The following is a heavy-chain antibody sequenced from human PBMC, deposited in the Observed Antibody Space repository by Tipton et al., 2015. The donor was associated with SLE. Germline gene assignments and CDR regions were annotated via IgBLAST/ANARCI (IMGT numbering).Heavy chain of an antibody. D-gene: IGHD5-24*01. CDR3: ARKVNGQRWLQWGAFDI. Sequence: SLRLSCAASGFTFSTYAMTWVRQAPGMGLEWVAFITNSGGSTYYAASVKGRFTISRDNSKNTLYLQMNSLRVGDTAVYYCARKVNGQRWLQWGAFDIWGQGTMVTVSS. J-gene: IGHJ3*02. V-gene: IGHV3-23*01. CDR2: ITNSGGST. CDR1: GFTFSTYA.